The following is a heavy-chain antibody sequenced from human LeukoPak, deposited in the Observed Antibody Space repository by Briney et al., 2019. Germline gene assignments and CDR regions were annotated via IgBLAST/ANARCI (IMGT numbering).Heavy chain of an antibody. V-gene: IGHV3-7*01. J-gene: IGHJ6*03. Sequence: GGSLRLSCAASGFTFDDYGMSWVRQAPGKGLEWVANINQDGGEKYYVDSVKGRFTISRDNAKNPLYLQMNSLRAEDTAVYYCARVSNNYYYFYMDVWGKGTTVTVSS. CDR3: ARVSNNYYYFYMDV. CDR1: GFTFDDYG. CDR2: INQDGGEK. D-gene: IGHD2/OR15-2a*01.